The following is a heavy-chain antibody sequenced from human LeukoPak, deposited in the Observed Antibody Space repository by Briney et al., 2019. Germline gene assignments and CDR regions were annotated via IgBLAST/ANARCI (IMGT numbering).Heavy chain of an antibody. CDR1: GGTFISYA. J-gene: IGHJ4*02. Sequence: ASVKVSCKASGGTFISYAISWVRQAPGQGLEWMGGIIPIFGTANYAQKFQGRVTITTDESTSTAYMQLSSLRSEDTAVYYCARNSGDYYSDYWGQGTLVTVSS. V-gene: IGHV1-69*05. D-gene: IGHD4-17*01. CDR2: IIPIFGTA. CDR3: ARNSGDYYSDY.